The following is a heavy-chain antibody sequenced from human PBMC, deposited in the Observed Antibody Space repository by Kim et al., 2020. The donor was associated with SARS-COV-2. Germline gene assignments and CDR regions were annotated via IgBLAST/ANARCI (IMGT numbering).Heavy chain of an antibody. CDR3: ARGPIPSGHSDF. Sequence: DNPSLKRRVTVSIDTSKNQFCLKVNSVTAADTAVYYCARGPIPSGHSDFWGRGTVVTVSS. D-gene: IGHD3-22*01. J-gene: IGHJ4*02. V-gene: IGHV4-34*01.